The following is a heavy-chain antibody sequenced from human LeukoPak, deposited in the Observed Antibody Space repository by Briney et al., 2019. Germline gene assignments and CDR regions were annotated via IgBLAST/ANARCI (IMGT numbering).Heavy chain of an antibody. J-gene: IGHJ4*02. CDR1: GGSISSGDYY. CDR3: ARGPYKYDSSGNFDY. D-gene: IGHD3-22*01. CDR2: IYTSGST. V-gene: IGHV4-61*02. Sequence: SETLSLTCTVSGGSISSGDYYWSWIRQPAGTGLEWIGRIYTSGSTNYNPSLKSRVTISVDTSKNQFSLKLSSVTAADTAVYYCARGPYKYDSSGNFDYWGQGTLVTVSS.